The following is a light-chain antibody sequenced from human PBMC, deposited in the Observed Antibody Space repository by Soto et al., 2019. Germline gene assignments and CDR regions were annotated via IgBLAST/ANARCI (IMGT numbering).Light chain of an antibody. Sequence: EIVMTQSPATLSVSPGERATLSCRASQSVSTNLAWYQQKPGQAPRLLIYGASTRATGIPVRFSGSGSGTEFTLTINSLQSEYFVVYYCQHYNPWPGFGQGTKLEIK. CDR3: QHYNPWPG. CDR2: GAS. V-gene: IGKV3-15*01. J-gene: IGKJ2*01. CDR1: QSVSTN.